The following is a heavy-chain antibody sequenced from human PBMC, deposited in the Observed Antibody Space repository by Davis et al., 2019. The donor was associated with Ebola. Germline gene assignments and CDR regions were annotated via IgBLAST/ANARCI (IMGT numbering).Heavy chain of an antibody. CDR1: GYTFTGYY. J-gene: IGHJ4*02. D-gene: IGHD2-15*01. V-gene: IGHV1-18*04. CDR2: ISAYNGNT. Sequence: ASVKVSCKASGYTFTGYYMHWVRQAPGQGLEWMGWISAYNGNTNYAQKLQGRVTMTTDTSTSTAHMELRSLRSDDTAVYYCARWPCSGGSCYVDYWGQGTLVTVSS. CDR3: ARWPCSGGSCYVDY.